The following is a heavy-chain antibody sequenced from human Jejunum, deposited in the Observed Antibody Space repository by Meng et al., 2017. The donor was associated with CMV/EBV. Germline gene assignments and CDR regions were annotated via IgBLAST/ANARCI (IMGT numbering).Heavy chain of an antibody. CDR1: GVTFSTYG. J-gene: IGHJ4*02. CDR3: AKDFLSGSLGELWDY. Sequence: VAVVGGVFEPGGSLRLSCATSGVTFSTYGMNWVRQAPGKGLEWVSFLRYDGSDDAYADSVKGRFAISRDNSKNALFLQMDSLRAEDTAMYYCAKDFLSGSLGELWDYWGQGTLVTVSS. V-gene: IGHV3-30*02. CDR2: LRYDGSDD. D-gene: IGHD3-10*01.